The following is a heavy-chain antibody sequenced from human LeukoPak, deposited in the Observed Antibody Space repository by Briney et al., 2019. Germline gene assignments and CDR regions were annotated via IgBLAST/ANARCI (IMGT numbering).Heavy chain of an antibody. V-gene: IGHV3-23*01. Sequence: GGSLRLSCAASGFTFSSYAMSWVRQAPGKGLEWVSAISGSGGSIYYADSVKGRFTISRDNSKNTLYLQMNSLRAEDTAVYYCAKQDASPRIIVVVTTDFYAFDIWGQGTMVTVSS. CDR1: GFTFSSYA. D-gene: IGHD2-21*02. CDR3: AKQDASPRIIVVVTTDFYAFDI. J-gene: IGHJ3*02. CDR2: ISGSGGSI.